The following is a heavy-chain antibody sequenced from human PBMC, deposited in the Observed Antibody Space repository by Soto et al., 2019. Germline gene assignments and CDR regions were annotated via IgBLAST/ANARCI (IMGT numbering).Heavy chain of an antibody. V-gene: IGHV1-18*01. D-gene: IGHD3-22*01. CDR2: ISVYNGNT. CDR3: ARDQSIVMIVVAKNDAFDL. J-gene: IGHJ3*01. CDR1: GYSFPSYG. Sequence: QVQLVQSGAEVKKPGASVKVSCKASGYSFPSYGISWVRQAPGQGLEWMGWISVYNGNTNYAQKFQGRVPMTTDTSTSTAYRELRSLRSDDTAVYYCARDQSIVMIVVAKNDAFDLWGQGTMVTVSS.